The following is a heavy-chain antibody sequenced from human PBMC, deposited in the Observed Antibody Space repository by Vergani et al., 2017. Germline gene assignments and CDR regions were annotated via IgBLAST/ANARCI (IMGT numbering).Heavy chain of an antibody. CDR3: AREPYYYDSSGYYYEDAFDI. D-gene: IGHD3-22*01. CDR2: ISSSSSTI. V-gene: IGHV3-48*01. CDR1: GFTFSSYS. J-gene: IGHJ3*02. Sequence: EVQLVESGGGLVQPGGSLRLSCAASGFTFSSYSMNWVRQAPGKGLEWVSYISSSSSTIYYADSVKGRFTISRDNAKNSLYLQMNSLRAEDTAVYYCAREPYYYDSSGYYYEDAFDIWSQGTMVTVSS.